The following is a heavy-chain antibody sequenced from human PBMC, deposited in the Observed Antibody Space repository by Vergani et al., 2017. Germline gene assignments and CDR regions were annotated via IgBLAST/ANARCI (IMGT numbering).Heavy chain of an antibody. J-gene: IGHJ4*02. CDR2: ISGSGGST. CDR1: GFTFSSYA. CDR3: AKVPPANYCSGGSCSGKRPLRSLD. Sequence: EVQLLESGGGLVQPGGSLRLSCAASGFTFSSYAMSWVRQAPGKGLEWVSAISGSGGSTYYADSVKGRFTISRDNSKNTLYLQMNSLRAEDTAVYYCAKVPPANYCSGGSCSGKRPLRSLDWGQGTLVTVSS. V-gene: IGHV3-23*01. D-gene: IGHD2-15*01.